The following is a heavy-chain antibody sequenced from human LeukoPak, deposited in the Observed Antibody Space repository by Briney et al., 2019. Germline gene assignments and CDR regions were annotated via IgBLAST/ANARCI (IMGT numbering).Heavy chain of an antibody. V-gene: IGHV1-46*01. CDR2: INPSGGST. CDR3: ARAYKHCSSTSCYTFDY. J-gene: IGHJ4*02. D-gene: IGHD2-2*01. Sequence: ASVKVSCKASGYTFTSYYMHWVRQAPGQGLEWMGIINPSGGSTSYAQRFQGRVTMTRDMSTSTVYMELSSLRSEDTAVYYCARAYKHCSSTSCYTFDYWGQGTLVTVSS. CDR1: GYTFTSYY.